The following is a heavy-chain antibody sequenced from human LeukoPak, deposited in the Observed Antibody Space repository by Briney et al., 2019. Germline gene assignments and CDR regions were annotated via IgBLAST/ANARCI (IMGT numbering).Heavy chain of an antibody. V-gene: IGHV3-30*18. CDR3: AKDLIVSGTATILDY. CDR2: ISHDASYD. Sequence: GASVRLSCAASGFTFSSYGMHWVRQAPGKGLEWVAVISHDASYDIYADSVKGRFTIPRDNSKNTLYLQMNSLRAEDTAVYYCAKDLIVSGTATILDYWGQETLVTVSS. J-gene: IGHJ4*02. CDR1: GFTFSSYG. D-gene: IGHD5-24*01.